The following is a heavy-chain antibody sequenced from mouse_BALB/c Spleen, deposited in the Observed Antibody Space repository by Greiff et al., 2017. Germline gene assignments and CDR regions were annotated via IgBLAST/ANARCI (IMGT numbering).Heavy chain of an antibody. CDR1: GYTFSSYW. J-gene: IGHJ4*01. Sequence: QVQLQQSGAELMKPGASVKISCKANGYTFSSYWIEWVKQRPGHGLEWIGEILPGSDSTNYNEKFKGKATFTADTSSNTAYMQLSSLTSEDSAVYYCARGTTANGMDYWGQGTSGTVSS. CDR3: ARGTTANGMDY. D-gene: IGHD1-2*01. CDR2: ILPGSDST. V-gene: IGHV1-9*01.